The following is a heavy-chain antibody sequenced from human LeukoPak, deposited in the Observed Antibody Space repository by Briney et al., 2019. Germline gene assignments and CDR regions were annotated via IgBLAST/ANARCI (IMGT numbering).Heavy chain of an antibody. V-gene: IGHV1-69*06. CDR1: GGTFSSYA. D-gene: IGHD6-19*01. CDR2: IIPIFGTA. J-gene: IGHJ4*02. Sequence: ASVKVSCKASGGTFSSYAISWVRQAPGQGLEWMGGIIPIFGTANYAQKFQGRVTITADKSTSTAYMELSSLRSEDTAVYYCARDLGAVAGTTTDYWGQGTLVTVSS. CDR3: ARDLGAVAGTTTDY.